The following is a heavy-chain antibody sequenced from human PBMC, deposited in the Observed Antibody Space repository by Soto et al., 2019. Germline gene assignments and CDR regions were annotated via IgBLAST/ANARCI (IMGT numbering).Heavy chain of an antibody. CDR2: ISGSGGST. CDR1: GFMFSNYA. Sequence: GGSLRLSCAASGFMFSNYAMSWVRQAPGKGLEWVSAISGSGGSTYYADSVKGRLTIPRDNSKNTLYLQMNSLRAEDTAAYYCAKDPAAAGNSRPLYNWFDPWGQGTLVTVSS. D-gene: IGHD6-13*01. J-gene: IGHJ5*02. CDR3: AKDPAAAGNSRPLYNWFDP. V-gene: IGHV3-23*01.